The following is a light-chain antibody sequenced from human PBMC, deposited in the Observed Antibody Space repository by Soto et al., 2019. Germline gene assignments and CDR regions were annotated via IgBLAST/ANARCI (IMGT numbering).Light chain of an antibody. J-gene: IGKJ1*01. CDR2: KAS. CDR3: QQYYRYPWM. V-gene: IGKV1-5*03. CDR1: ESILTW. Sequence: DIKMTLSLSTVSGKERDRVTITCRATESILTWLAWYQQKPGKGPKLLISKASSLESGVPSRFSGSGSGTEFTLTITDMQPDDFATYYCQQYYRYPWMFGQGTKVDI.